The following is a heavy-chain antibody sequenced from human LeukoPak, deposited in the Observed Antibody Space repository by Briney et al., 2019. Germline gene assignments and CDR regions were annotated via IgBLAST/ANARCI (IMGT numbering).Heavy chain of an antibody. CDR1: GASISSSY. CDR2: IYYSGTT. CDR3: ARVLGYCSAGSCYPSFDY. J-gene: IGHJ4*02. Sequence: SETLSLTCTVSGASISSSYWTWIRQPPGKGLEWIGYIYYSGTTNYNPSLKSRVTISVDTSKNQFSLKLSSVTAADTAVYYCARVLGYCSAGSCYPSFDYWGQGTLVTVSP. D-gene: IGHD2-15*01. V-gene: IGHV4-59*01.